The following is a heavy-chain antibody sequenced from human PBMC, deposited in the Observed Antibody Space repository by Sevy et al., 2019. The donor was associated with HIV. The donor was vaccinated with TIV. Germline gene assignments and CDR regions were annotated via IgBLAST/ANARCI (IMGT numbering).Heavy chain of an antibody. Sequence: GGSLRLSCGVSGFIFKTYAMSWVRQAPGKGLEWVSGISGSGGSTYYADSVKGRFTISRDNSNNTLYLQMNGLRAEDTAVYYCAKLRAVAGNYWGQGTLVTVSS. V-gene: IGHV3-23*01. J-gene: IGHJ4*02. D-gene: IGHD6-19*01. CDR2: ISGSGGST. CDR1: GFIFKTYA. CDR3: AKLRAVAGNY.